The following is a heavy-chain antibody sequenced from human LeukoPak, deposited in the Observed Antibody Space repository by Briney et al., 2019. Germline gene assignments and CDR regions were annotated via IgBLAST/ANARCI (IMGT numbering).Heavy chain of an antibody. CDR3: AKVRYVDYYFDY. CDR1: GFTFSSYA. D-gene: IGHD3-9*01. CDR2: INGSGGST. V-gene: IGHV3-23*01. J-gene: IGHJ4*02. Sequence: GGSLRLSCAASGFTFSSYAMSWVRQAPGKGLEWVSGINGSGGSTYYADSVKGRFTISRDNSKNTLYLQMNSLRAEDTAVYYCAKVRYVDYYFDYWGQGTLVTVSS.